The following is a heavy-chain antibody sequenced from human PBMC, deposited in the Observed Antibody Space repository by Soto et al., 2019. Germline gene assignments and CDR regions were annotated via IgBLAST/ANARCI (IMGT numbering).Heavy chain of an antibody. CDR3: ARDDLGGAYDFWH. V-gene: IGHV3-66*01. CDR2: ISDGGAT. J-gene: IGHJ4*02. Sequence: EMQLVESGGGLVQPRGSLRLSCAASGFLVTGCFMAWVRQAPGKGLEWVSVISDGGATFYADSVKGRFTISRDISKNTMYLQMNILRAGDTAVYYCARDDLGGAYDFWHGGQGALVIVSS. CDR1: GFLVTGCF. D-gene: IGHD3-3*01.